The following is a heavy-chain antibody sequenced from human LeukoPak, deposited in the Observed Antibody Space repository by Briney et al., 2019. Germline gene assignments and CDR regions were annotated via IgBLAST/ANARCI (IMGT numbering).Heavy chain of an antibody. Sequence: SETLSLTCTVSGDSISSYYWNWIRQPPGKGPEWIGCNSDTGTTKYNSAFKSRITVSVDPSKNQFSLKLTSVTAANTAVYFCATGYYEPFESWGQGTLVSVSS. V-gene: IGHV4-59*01. CDR2: NSDTGTT. D-gene: IGHD3-22*01. CDR3: ATGYYEPFES. CDR1: GDSISSYY. J-gene: IGHJ4*02.